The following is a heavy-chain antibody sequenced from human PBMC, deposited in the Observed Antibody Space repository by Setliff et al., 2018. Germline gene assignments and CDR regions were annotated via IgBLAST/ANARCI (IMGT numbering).Heavy chain of an antibody. CDR1: GGTFGSSA. Sequence: SVKVSCKASGGTFGSSALSWVRQAPGQELEWMGGIIPMFDTGIYAEKFQGRVTLSADESTSTVYMELTRLRPEDTAIYYCARDKADYYDRSGYSGASDVWGQGTMVTVSS. CDR2: IIPMFDTG. D-gene: IGHD3-22*01. CDR3: ARDKADYYDRSGYSGASDV. V-gene: IGHV1-69*13. J-gene: IGHJ3*01.